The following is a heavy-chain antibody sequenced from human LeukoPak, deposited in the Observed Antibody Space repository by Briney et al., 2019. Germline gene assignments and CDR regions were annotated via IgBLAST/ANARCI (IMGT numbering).Heavy chain of an antibody. J-gene: IGHJ4*02. Sequence: GGSLRLSCAASGFTFSSYAMHWVRQAPGKGLEWVSLISGDSTYYADSVKGRFTISRDNSKNSLYLQMNSLRTEDTALYYCAKSRATDFDYRGQGTLVTVSS. CDR3: AKSRATDFDY. CDR1: GFTFSSYA. CDR2: ISGDST. V-gene: IGHV3-43*02. D-gene: IGHD1-26*01.